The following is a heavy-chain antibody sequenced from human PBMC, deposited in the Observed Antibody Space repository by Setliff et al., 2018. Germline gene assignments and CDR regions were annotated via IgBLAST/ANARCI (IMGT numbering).Heavy chain of an antibody. CDR3: ARPRGGVEGYFDY. Sequence: LSLTCTVSGGSISSSSYYWGWIRQPPGKGLEWIGSIYYSGSTYYNPSLKSRVTISMDTSKNQFSLKLSSVTAADTAVYYCARPRGGVEGYFDYWGQGTLVTVSS. V-gene: IGHV4-39*01. CDR2: IYYSGST. J-gene: IGHJ4*02. CDR1: GGSISSSSYY. D-gene: IGHD2-15*01.